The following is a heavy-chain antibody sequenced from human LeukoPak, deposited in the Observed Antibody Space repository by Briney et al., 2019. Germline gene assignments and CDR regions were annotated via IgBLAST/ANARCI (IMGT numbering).Heavy chain of an antibody. J-gene: IGHJ6*03. Sequence: ASVKVSCKASGGTFSSYAISWVRQAPGQGLEWMGGIIPIFGTANYAQKFQGRVTITADKSTSTAYMELSSLRSEDTAVYYCARATAYEPYYYYMDIWGKGTTVTVSS. CDR2: IIPIFGTA. D-gene: IGHD5-12*01. V-gene: IGHV1-69*06. CDR1: GGTFSSYA. CDR3: ARATAYEPYYYYMDI.